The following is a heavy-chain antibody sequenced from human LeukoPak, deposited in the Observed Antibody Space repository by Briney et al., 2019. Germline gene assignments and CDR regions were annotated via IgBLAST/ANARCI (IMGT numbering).Heavy chain of an antibody. CDR1: GGSFSGYY. CDR2: INHSGST. D-gene: IGHD2-2*02. Sequence: SETLSLTRAVYGGSFSGYYWSWIRQPPGKGLEWIGEINHSGSTNYNPSLKSRVTISVDTSKNQFSLKLSSVTAADTAVYYCARGGYCSSTSCYTRPYDYWGQGTLVTVSS. V-gene: IGHV4-34*01. CDR3: ARGGYCSSTSCYTRPYDY. J-gene: IGHJ4*02.